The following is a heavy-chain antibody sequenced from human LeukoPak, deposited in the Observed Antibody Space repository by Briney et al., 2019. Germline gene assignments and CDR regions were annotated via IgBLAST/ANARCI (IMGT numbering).Heavy chain of an antibody. J-gene: IGHJ5*02. CDR2: TYYRSKWYN. D-gene: IGHD2-15*01. Sequence: SQTLSLTCAISGDSVSSNSAAWNWIRQSPSRGLEWLGRTYYRSKWYNDYAVSVKTRITINPDTSKNQFSLQLNSVTPEDTAVYYCARESWDIEGYNWFDPWGQGALLSASS. V-gene: IGHV6-1*01. CDR1: GDSVSSNSAA. CDR3: ARESWDIEGYNWFDP.